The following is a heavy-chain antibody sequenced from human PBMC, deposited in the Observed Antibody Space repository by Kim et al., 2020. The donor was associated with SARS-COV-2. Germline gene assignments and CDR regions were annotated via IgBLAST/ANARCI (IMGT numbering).Heavy chain of an antibody. CDR2: IYSGGST. V-gene: IGHV3-53*01. D-gene: IGHD5-12*01. CDR1: GFTVSSNY. Sequence: GGSLRLSCAASGFTVSSNYMSWVRQAPGKGLEWVSFIYSGGSTYYADSVKGRFTISRDNSKNTLYLQMNSLRAEDTAVYYCARDRDGYNPGVVDYWGQGTLVTVSS. J-gene: IGHJ4*02. CDR3: ARDRDGYNPGVVDY.